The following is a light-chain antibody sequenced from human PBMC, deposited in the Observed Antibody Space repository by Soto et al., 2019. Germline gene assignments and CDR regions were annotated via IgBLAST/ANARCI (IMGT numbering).Light chain of an antibody. J-gene: IGKJ1*01. CDR2: DAS. Sequence: DIQMTPSPSTLSASVGDRVTITCRASQSISSWLAWYQQKPGKAPKLLIYDASSLESGVPSRFSGSGSGTEFTLTISSLQSEDFAVYYCQQYNNWPPYTFGQGTKVDIK. CDR1: QSISSW. V-gene: IGKV1-5*01. CDR3: QQYNNWPPYT.